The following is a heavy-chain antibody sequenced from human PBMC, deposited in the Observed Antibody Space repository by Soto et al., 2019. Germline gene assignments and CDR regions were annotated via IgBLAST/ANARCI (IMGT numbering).Heavy chain of an antibody. J-gene: IGHJ4*02. Sequence: GGSLRLSCAASGFTFTNYWMHWVRQVPGKGLEWVSSISGSGGSIYYAHSVKGRFTISRDKTKNTLDLQMNSLRAEDTAVYHCARVAPEYSSTPRRFDFWGQGTLVTVSS. D-gene: IGHD6-13*01. CDR3: ARVAPEYSSTPRRFDF. CDR2: ISGSGGSI. V-gene: IGHV3-23*01. CDR1: GFTFTNYW.